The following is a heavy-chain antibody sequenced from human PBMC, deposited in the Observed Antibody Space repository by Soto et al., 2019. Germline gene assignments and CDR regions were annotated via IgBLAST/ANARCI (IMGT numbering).Heavy chain of an antibody. D-gene: IGHD3-3*01. Sequence: ASVKVSCTASGYTFTGYYMHWVRQAPGQGLEWMGWINPNSGGTNYAQKFQGWVTMTRDTSISTAYMELSRLRSDDTAVYYCARESNGFWREYYYYYGMDVWGQGTTVTVSS. J-gene: IGHJ6*02. CDR1: GYTFTGYY. CDR3: ARESNGFWREYYYYYGMDV. V-gene: IGHV1-2*04. CDR2: INPNSGGT.